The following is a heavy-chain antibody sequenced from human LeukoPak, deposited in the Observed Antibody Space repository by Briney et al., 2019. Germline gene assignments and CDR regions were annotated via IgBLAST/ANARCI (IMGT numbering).Heavy chain of an antibody. V-gene: IGHV3-73*01. Sequence: GGSLRLSCAASGFTFNGSAIHWVRQASGKGLEWVGRIRTKANTYATAYVESLKGRFTISRDDSKNTAYLQMNSLKTEDTAVYYCTTGIAGISAVWGYWGQGTLVTVSS. J-gene: IGHJ4*02. CDR3: TTGIAGISAVWGY. D-gene: IGHD6-13*01. CDR2: IRTKANTYAT. CDR1: GFTFNGSA.